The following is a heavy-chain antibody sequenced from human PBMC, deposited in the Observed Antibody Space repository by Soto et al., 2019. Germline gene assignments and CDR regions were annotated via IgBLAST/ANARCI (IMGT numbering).Heavy chain of an antibody. CDR2: ITGSGDKT. V-gene: IGHV3-23*01. J-gene: IGHJ4*02. CDR1: GFSLKNYA. Sequence: EVQLLESGGNLVQPGGSLRLSCAASGFSLKNYAMTWVRQAPGKGLEWVSDITGSGDKTYYADSAKGRFIISRDNSENTLYLQMNSLRAEDTALYYCARDCSSSSCSVWRYWGQGTKVTVSS. D-gene: IGHD2-2*01. CDR3: ARDCSSSSCSVWRY.